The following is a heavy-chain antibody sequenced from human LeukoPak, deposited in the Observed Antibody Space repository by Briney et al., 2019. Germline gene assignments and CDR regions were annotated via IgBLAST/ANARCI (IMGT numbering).Heavy chain of an antibody. J-gene: IGHJ4*02. V-gene: IGHV4-39*07. D-gene: IGHD4-23*01. CDR1: GGSISSSSYY. Sequence: SETLSLTCTVSGGSISSSSYYWGWIRQPPGKGLEWIGSIYYSGSTYYNPSLKSRATISVDTSKNQFSLKLSSVTAADTAVYYCARDGVYGGNRLFDYWGQGTLVTVSS. CDR3: ARDGVYGGNRLFDY. CDR2: IYYSGST.